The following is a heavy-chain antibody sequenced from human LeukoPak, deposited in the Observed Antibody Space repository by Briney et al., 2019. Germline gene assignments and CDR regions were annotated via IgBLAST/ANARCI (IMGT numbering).Heavy chain of an antibody. CDR3: AKVPDGSPRGYWYFDL. J-gene: IGHJ2*01. D-gene: IGHD5-24*01. CDR1: GFTFSGQA. Sequence: GGSLRPSCEASGFTFSGQAMSWVRQAPEKGLEWVSTISASGGSTYYADAVKGRFSISRDNSKNTLYVQMHNLRAEDTAVYYCAKVPDGSPRGYWYFDLWGRGTLVTVSS. V-gene: IGHV3-23*01. CDR2: ISASGGST.